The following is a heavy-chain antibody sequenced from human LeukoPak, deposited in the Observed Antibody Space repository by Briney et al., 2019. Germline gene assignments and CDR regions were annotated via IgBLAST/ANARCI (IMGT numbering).Heavy chain of an antibody. CDR2: VYYSGTT. CDR3: ARADYDILTGYYENEYYFDY. CDR1: GGSISSYY. D-gene: IGHD3-9*01. Sequence: SETLSLTCTVSGGSISSYYWTWIRQSPGKGLEWIGYVYYSGTTNYNPSLRSRVTISVDTSKNQFSLKLSSVTAADTAVYYCARADYDILTGYYENEYYFDYWGQGTLVTVSS. V-gene: IGHV4-59*01. J-gene: IGHJ4*02.